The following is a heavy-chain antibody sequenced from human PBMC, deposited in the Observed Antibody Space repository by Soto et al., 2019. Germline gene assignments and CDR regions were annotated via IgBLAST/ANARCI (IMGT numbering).Heavy chain of an antibody. V-gene: IGHV4-59*08. CDR3: ARRYGSCFDY. CDR1: GGSISSYY. J-gene: IGHJ4*02. Sequence: QVQLQESGPGLVKPSETLSLTCTVSGGSISSYYWSWIRQPPGKGLEWIVYIYYSGSTNYNPSLTSRVTISVDTSKNQFSLKLSPVTAADTAVYYGARRYGSCFDYWGQGTLVTVSS. D-gene: IGHD5-18*01. CDR2: IYYSGST.